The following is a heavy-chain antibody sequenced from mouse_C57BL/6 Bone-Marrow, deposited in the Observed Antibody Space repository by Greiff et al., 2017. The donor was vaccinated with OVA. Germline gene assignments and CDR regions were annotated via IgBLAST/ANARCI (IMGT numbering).Heavy chain of an antibody. Sequence: EVMLVESEGGLVQPGSSMKLSCTASGFTFSDYYMAWVRQVPEKGLEWVANINYDGSSTYYLDSLKSRFIFSRDNATNILYLQMSSLKSKDTATYYCAREGYDSSFYWYFDVWGTGTTVTVSS. CDR2: INYDGSST. V-gene: IGHV5-16*01. D-gene: IGHD1-1*01. CDR1: GFTFSDYY. CDR3: AREGYDSSFYWYFDV. J-gene: IGHJ1*03.